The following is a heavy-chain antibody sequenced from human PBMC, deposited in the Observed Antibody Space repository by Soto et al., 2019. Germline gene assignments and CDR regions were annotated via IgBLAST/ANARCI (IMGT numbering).Heavy chain of an antibody. CDR3: AKGDSSSLYCGMDG. CDR1: GFTFDDYA. CDR2: ISWNSGSI. Sequence: EVQLVESGGGLVQPGRSLRLSCAASGFTFDDYAMHWVRQAPGKGLEWVSGISWNSGSIGYADSVKGRFTISRDNAKNALYLQMNSLRAEDTALYYCAKGDSSSLYCGMDGWGQGTTVTVSS. J-gene: IGHJ6*02. V-gene: IGHV3-9*01. D-gene: IGHD6-13*01.